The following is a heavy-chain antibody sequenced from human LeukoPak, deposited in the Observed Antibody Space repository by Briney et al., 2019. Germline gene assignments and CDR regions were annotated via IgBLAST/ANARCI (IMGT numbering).Heavy chain of an antibody. CDR1: GGSISSGGYY. CDR2: IYHSGST. J-gene: IGHJ4*02. Sequence: SQTLSLTCTVSGGSISSGGYYWSWIRQPPGKGLEWIGYIYHSGSTYYNPSLKSRVTISVDRSKNQFSLKLSSVTAADTAVYYCARTGDIVVVPAAPFDYWGQGTLVTVSS. D-gene: IGHD2-2*01. V-gene: IGHV4-30-2*01. CDR3: ARTGDIVVVPAAPFDY.